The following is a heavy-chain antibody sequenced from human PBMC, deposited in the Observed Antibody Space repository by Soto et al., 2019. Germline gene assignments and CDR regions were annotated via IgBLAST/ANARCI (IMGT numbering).Heavy chain of an antibody. CDR2: IIPIFGTA. CDR3: ARNIVVVTAIHWYFAL. Sequence: QVQLVQSGAEVKKPGSSVKVSCKASGGTFSSYAISWVRQAPGQGLEWMGGIIPIFGTANYAQKFQGRVTITPDESTSTACMELRRLRSEDTAVYYCARNIVVVTAIHWYFALWGRGTLVTVSS. CDR1: GGTFSSYA. V-gene: IGHV1-69*05. D-gene: IGHD2-21*02. J-gene: IGHJ2*01.